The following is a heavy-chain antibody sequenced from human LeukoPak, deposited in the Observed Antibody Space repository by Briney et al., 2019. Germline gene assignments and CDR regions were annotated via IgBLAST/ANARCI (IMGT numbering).Heavy chain of an antibody. D-gene: IGHD1-26*01. V-gene: IGHV3-30*03. J-gene: IGHJ4*02. Sequence: PGKSLRLSCAASGFTFSYFGMHWVHQAPGKGLEWVAVISYDGSKKYYAESVKGRFTISRDNSKSTLYLQMNRLRADDKALYYCARVGNSAGADYWGQGTLVTVSS. CDR1: GFTFSYFG. CDR2: ISYDGSKK. CDR3: ARVGNSAGADY.